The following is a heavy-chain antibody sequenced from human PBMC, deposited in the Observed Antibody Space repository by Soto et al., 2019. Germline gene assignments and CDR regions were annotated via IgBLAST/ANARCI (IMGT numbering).Heavy chain of an antibody. CDR3: ERTLCSPGYYYYYMDV. D-gene: IGHD2-15*01. Sequence: SETLSLTCAVYGGSFSGYYWSWIRQPPGKGLEWIGEINHSGSTNYNPSLKSRVTISVDTSKNQFSLKLRSVTAADTAVYYCERTLCSPGYYYYYMDVCGKRTTVPVS. CDR1: GGSFSGYY. V-gene: IGHV4-34*01. J-gene: IGHJ6*03. CDR2: INHSGST.